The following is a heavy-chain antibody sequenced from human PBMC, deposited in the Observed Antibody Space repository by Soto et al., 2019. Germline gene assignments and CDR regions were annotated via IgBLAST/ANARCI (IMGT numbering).Heavy chain of an antibody. Sequence: GSRRLFCAVSGXPFNNACMSWVRQAPGKGLEWIGRIKSKTDGGTTDYAAPVKGRFAISRDDSENTLSLQMNSLKTEATAVYYCTKLGNYYDSSGSYHYCFDYWGQGTLVTVSS. CDR2: IKSKTDGGTT. V-gene: IGHV3-15*01. D-gene: IGHD3-22*01. J-gene: IGHJ4*02. CDR3: TKLGNYYDSSGSYHYCFDY. CDR1: GXPFNNAC.